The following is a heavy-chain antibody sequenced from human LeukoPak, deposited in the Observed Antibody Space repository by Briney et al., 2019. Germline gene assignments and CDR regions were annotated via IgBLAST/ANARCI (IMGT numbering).Heavy chain of an antibody. V-gene: IGHV4-59*08. CDR3: ARSGTRSGGAFDI. D-gene: IGHD4-23*01. Sequence: SETLSLTCTVSGGSISGYYWSWIRQSPGKGLEWIAYVYSSGSTNCNPSLYSRVTISLDTSKNQFSLKLSSVTAADTAVYFCARSGTRSGGAFDIWGQGTMVTVSS. CDR1: GGSISGYY. J-gene: IGHJ3*02. CDR2: VYSSGST.